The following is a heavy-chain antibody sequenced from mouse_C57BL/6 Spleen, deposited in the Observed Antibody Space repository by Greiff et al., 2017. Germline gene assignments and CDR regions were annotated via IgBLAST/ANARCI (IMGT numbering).Heavy chain of an antibody. D-gene: IGHD3-2*01. V-gene: IGHV1-82*01. CDR1: GYAFSSSW. CDR3: ARKLTGGYAMDY. Sequence: QVQLQQSGPELVKPGASVKISCKASGYAFSSSWMNWVKQRPGKGLEWIGRIYPGDGDTNYNGKFKGKATLTADKSSSTAYMQLSSLTSEDSAVYFCARKLTGGYAMDYWGQGTSVTVSS. J-gene: IGHJ4*01. CDR2: IYPGDGDT.